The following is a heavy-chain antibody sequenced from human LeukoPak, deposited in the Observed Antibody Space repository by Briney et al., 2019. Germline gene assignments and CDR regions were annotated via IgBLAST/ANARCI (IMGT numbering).Heavy chain of an antibody. CDR3: ARAGGYYDSSGYSSGVYY. Sequence: GASVKVSCKASGYTFTRYYMHWVRQAPGQGLEWMGWINPNSGGTNYTQKFQGRVTMTRDTSISTAYMELSRLRSDDTAVYYCARAGGYYDSSGYSSGVYYWGQGTLVTVSS. V-gene: IGHV1-2*02. J-gene: IGHJ4*02. CDR1: GYTFTRYY. D-gene: IGHD3-22*01. CDR2: INPNSGGT.